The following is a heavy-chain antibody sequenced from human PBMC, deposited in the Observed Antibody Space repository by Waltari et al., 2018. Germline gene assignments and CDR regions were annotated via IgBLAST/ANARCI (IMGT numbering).Heavy chain of an antibody. D-gene: IGHD3-22*01. CDR2: IYYRGST. CDR1: GGSISSSSYY. CDR3: ARVAYYYDSSGSLDVDY. Sequence: QLQLQESGPGLVKPSETLSLTCTVSGGSISSSSYYWGWIRQPPGKGLEWIGSIYYRGSTYYNPSLKSRVTISVDTSKNQFSLKLSSVTAADTAVYYCARVAYYYDSSGSLDVDYWGQGTLVTVSS. J-gene: IGHJ4*02. V-gene: IGHV4-39*07.